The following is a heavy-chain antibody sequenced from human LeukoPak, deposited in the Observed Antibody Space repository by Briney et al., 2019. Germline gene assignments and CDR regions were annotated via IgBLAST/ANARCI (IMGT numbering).Heavy chain of an antibody. D-gene: IGHD3-10*01. CDR3: AKGTARGMVSRY. CDR1: GFTFSSYW. Sequence: GGSLRLSCAASGFTFSSYWMSWVRQAPGKGLEWVSAISGSGGSTYYADSVKGRFTISRDNSKNTLYLQMNSLRAEDTAVYYCAKGTARGMVSRYWGQGTLVTVSS. V-gene: IGHV3-23*01. CDR2: ISGSGGST. J-gene: IGHJ4*02.